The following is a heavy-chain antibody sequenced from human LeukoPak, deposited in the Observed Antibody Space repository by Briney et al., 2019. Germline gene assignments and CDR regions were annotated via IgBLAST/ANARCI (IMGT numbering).Heavy chain of an antibody. CDR2: IYYSGST. CDR3: ASTREHYCSGGSCYQSLVFDY. V-gene: IGHV4-39*01. Sequence: SETLSLTCTVSGGSISSSSYYWGWIRQPPGTGLEWIGSIYYSGSTYYNPSLKSRVTISVDTSKNQFSLKLSSVTAADTAVYYCASTREHYCSGGSCYQSLVFDYWGQGTLVTVSS. D-gene: IGHD2-15*01. CDR1: GGSISSSSYY. J-gene: IGHJ4*02.